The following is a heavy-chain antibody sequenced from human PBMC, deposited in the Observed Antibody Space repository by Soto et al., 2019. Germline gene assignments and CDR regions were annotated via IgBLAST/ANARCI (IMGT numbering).Heavy chain of an antibody. V-gene: IGHV3-33*01. CDR2: IWYDGSNK. D-gene: IGHD6-13*01. J-gene: IGHJ4*02. Sequence: GGSLRLSCAASGFTFSSHGMHWVRQAPGKGLEWVAVIWYDGSNKYYADPVKGRFTISRDNSKNTLYLQMNSLRAEDTDVYYCARGISSSWYWVDFWGQGTLVTVSS. CDR1: GFTFSSHG. CDR3: ARGISSSWYWVDF.